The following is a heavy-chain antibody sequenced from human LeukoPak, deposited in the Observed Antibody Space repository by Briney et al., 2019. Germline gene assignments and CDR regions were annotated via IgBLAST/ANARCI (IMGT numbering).Heavy chain of an antibody. CDR2: IYYSGST. CDR1: GGSISSSSYY. Sequence: SETLSLTCTVSGGSISSSSYYWGWIRQPPGKGLEWIGSIYYSGSTYYNPSLKGRVTISVDTSKNQFSLKLSSVTAADTAVYYCARDFGYYDLWTGYTDYWGQGTLVTVSS. V-gene: IGHV4-39*02. D-gene: IGHD3-3*01. CDR3: ARDFGYYDLWTGYTDY. J-gene: IGHJ4*02.